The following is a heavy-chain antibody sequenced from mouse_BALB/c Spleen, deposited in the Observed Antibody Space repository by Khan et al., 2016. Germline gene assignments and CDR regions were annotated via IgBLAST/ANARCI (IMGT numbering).Heavy chain of an antibody. CDR3: SSDYDGFAY. CDR2: IWADGRT. J-gene: IGHJ3*01. CDR1: GFSLTGYG. D-gene: IGHD2-12*01. Sequence: QVQLKESGPGLVAPSQSLSITCTVSGFSLTGYGVNWVRQSPGKGLEWLGKIWADGRTDYNSALKSRVSISKDNSKSQVVLKMNSLQTDDTANYYCSSDYDGFAYWGQGTLVIVSA. V-gene: IGHV2-6-7*01.